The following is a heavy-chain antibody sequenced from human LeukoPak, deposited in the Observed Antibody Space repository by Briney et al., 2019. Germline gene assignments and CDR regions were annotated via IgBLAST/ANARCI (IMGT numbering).Heavy chain of an antibody. D-gene: IGHD1-1*01. J-gene: IGHJ4*02. CDR1: GGTFSSYA. Sequence: ASVKVSCKASGGTFSSYAISWVRQAPGQGLEWMGGIIPIFGTANYAQKFQGRVTITADESTSTAYMELSSLRSEDTAVYYCAISATERNYFDYWGQGTLVTVSS. V-gene: IGHV1-69*13. CDR2: IIPIFGTA. CDR3: AISATERNYFDY.